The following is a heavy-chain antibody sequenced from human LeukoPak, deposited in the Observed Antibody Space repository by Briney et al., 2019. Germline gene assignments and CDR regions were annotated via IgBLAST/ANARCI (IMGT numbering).Heavy chain of an antibody. Sequence: GGSLRLSCAASGFTFITYAMSWVRQAPGKGLEWVSAISGSGGSTYYADSVRGRFTISRDNSKNTLYLQMNSLRAEDTAVYYCARAFPSGYSSGWYFDYWGQGTLVTVSS. V-gene: IGHV3-23*01. J-gene: IGHJ4*02. CDR3: ARAFPSGYSSGWYFDY. CDR1: GFTFITYA. D-gene: IGHD6-19*01. CDR2: ISGSGGST.